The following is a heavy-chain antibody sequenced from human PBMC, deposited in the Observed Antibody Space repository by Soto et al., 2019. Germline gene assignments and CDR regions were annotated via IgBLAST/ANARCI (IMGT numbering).Heavy chain of an antibody. J-gene: IGHJ4*02. CDR1: GFTFSSYS. CDR3: ARVSDDYGDHLPYLDY. CDR2: ISSSSSYI. V-gene: IGHV3-21*01. D-gene: IGHD4-17*01. Sequence: EVQLVESGGGLVKPGGSLRLSCAASGFTFSSYSMNWVRQAPGKGLEWVSSISSSSSYIYYADSVKGRFTISRDNAKNSLYLQMNSLRAEDTAVYYCARVSDDYGDHLPYLDYWGQGTLVTVSS.